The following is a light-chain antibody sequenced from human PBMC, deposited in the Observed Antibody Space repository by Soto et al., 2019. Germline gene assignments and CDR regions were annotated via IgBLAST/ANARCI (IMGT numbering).Light chain of an antibody. CDR3: QHYNELPLT. V-gene: IGKV3-15*01. J-gene: IGKJ4*01. Sequence: EIVMTQSPATLSVSPGERATVSCRASQSISSNLAWYQQKPGQATRLLIYGGTSRAAGIPARLSDIGSRTKFTLTISSLQSEDSALYYCQHYNELPLTFGGGTKVDIK. CDR1: QSISSN. CDR2: GGT.